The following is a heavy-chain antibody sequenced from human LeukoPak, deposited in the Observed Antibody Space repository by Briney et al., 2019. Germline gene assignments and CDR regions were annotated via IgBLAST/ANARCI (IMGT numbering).Heavy chain of an antibody. J-gene: IGHJ4*02. CDR2: IYYSGST. Sequence: SETLSLTCTVSGGSISSGDYYWSWIRQPPGKGLEWIGYIYYSGSTYYNPSLKSRVTISVDTSKNQFSLKLSSVTAADTAVYYCAREFHYGEPSEDYWGQGTLVTVSS. D-gene: IGHD4-17*01. CDR1: GGSISSGDYY. V-gene: IGHV4-30-4*01. CDR3: AREFHYGEPSEDY.